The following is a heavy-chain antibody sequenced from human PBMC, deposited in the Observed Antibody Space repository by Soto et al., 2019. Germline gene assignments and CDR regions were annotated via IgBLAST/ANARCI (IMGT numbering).Heavy chain of an antibody. J-gene: IGHJ1*01. CDR3: AASIEEQQLQYFQH. Sequence: ASVKVSCKASGYTFTSYDINWVRQATGQGLEWMGRMNPNSGKADYAQKFQGRVTMTADTSTSTAYMELSSLRSEDTAVYYCAASIEEQQLQYFQHWGQGTLVTVSS. CDR1: GYTFTSYD. V-gene: IGHV1-8*01. CDR2: MNPNSGKA. D-gene: IGHD6-13*01.